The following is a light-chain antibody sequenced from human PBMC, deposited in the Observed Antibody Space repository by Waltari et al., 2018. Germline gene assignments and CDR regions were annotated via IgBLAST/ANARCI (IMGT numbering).Light chain of an antibody. J-gene: IGLJ3*02. CDR1: TGAVTSGYF. Sequence: QTVVTQEPSLTVSPGGTVTLTCASSTGAVTSGYFPIWFQQKPGQAPRPLIYSTSNKHSWTPARFSGSLLGDKAARTLSAVQPEDEAEYYCLLYHSGAQLWVFGGGTKLTVL. V-gene: IGLV7-43*01. CDR2: STS. CDR3: LLYHSGAQLWV.